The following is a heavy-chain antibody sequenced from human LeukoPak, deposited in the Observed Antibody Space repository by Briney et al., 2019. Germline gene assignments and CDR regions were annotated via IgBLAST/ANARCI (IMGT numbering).Heavy chain of an antibody. CDR3: VRGRVKRLYSGSYYHDY. V-gene: IGHV4-34*01. CDR1: GGSFSGYY. Sequence: SETLSLTCAVYGGSFSGYYWSWIRQPPGKGLEWIGEINHSGSTNYNPSLKSRVTISVDTSKNQFSLKLSSVTAADTAVYYCVRGRVKRLYSGSYYHDYWGQGTLVTVSS. J-gene: IGHJ4*02. D-gene: IGHD1-26*01. CDR2: INHSGST.